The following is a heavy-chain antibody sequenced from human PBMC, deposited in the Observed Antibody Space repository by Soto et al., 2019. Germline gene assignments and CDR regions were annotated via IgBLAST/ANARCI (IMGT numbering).Heavy chain of an antibody. J-gene: IGHJ4*02. V-gene: IGHV4-30-4*01. D-gene: IGHD6-13*01. Sequence: SETLSLTCTVSGGSISSGDYYWSWIRQPPGKGLEWIGYIYYSGSTYYNPSLKSRVTISVDTSKNQFSLKLSSVTAADTAVYYCARCIAAAGTNHIDYWGQGTLVTVSS. CDR2: IYYSGST. CDR3: ARCIAAAGTNHIDY. CDR1: GGSISSGDYY.